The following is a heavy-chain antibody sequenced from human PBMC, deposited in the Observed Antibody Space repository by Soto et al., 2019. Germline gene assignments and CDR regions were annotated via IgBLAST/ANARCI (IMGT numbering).Heavy chain of an antibody. CDR1: GFTVSSNY. D-gene: IGHD6-13*01. Sequence: GGSLRLSCAASGFTVSSNYMNWVRQAPGKGLEWVSVIYSGGDTYYADSVKGRFTISRDNSKNTLYLHMNNLRAGDTAVYYCARDRGGAADPYYYGLDVWGQGSTVTVAS. CDR3: ARDRGGAADPYYYGLDV. V-gene: IGHV3-66*01. J-gene: IGHJ6*02. CDR2: IYSGGDT.